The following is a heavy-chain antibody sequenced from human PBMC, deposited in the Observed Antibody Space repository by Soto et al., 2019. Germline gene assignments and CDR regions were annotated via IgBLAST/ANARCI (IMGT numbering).Heavy chain of an antibody. CDR2: IHNSGST. V-gene: IGHV4-4*02. CDR1: GGSISISNW. J-gene: IGHJ6*03. CDR3: ARGGYYFYMDV. Sequence: QVQLQESGPGLVKPSETLSLTCAVSGGSISISNWWSWVRQTPGKGLEWIGQIHNSGSTNYSPSLTSRVTIAVDKSKNQFSLRMTSVTAADTAVYYCARGGYYFYMDVWGKGTTVTVSS. D-gene: IGHD1-26*01.